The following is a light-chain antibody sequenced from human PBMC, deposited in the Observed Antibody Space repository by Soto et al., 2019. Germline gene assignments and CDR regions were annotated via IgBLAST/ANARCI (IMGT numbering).Light chain of an antibody. J-gene: IGKJ4*02. V-gene: IGKV1-13*02. CDR1: QGISSA. CDR3: QQFNSYPL. Sequence: AIQLTQSPSSLSASVGDRVTITCRASQGISSALAWYQQKPGKAPKLLIYDASSLESGVPSRFSGSGSGTDFTLAISSLQPEDFATYYCQQFNSYPLFGGGTKVEIK. CDR2: DAS.